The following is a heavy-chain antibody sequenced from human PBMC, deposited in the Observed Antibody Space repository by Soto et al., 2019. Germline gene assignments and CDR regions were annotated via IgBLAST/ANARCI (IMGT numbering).Heavy chain of an antibody. J-gene: IGHJ4*02. V-gene: IGHV4-31*03. CDR1: GGSICSGGYY. Sequence: PSDTLSLTCTVSGGSICSGGYYWSWIRQHPGKGLEWIGYIYYSGSTYYNPSLKSRVTISVDTSKNQFSLKLSSVTAADTAVYYCARARGGSYYSAFDYWGQGTLVTVSS. D-gene: IGHD1-26*01. CDR3: ARARGGSYYSAFDY. CDR2: IYYSGST.